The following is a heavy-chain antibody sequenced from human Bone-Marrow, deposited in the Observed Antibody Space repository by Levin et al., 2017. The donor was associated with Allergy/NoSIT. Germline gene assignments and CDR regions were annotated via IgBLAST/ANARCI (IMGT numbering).Heavy chain of an antibody. CDR3: ARGRNNALDI. D-gene: IGHD1-14*01. J-gene: IGHJ3*02. V-gene: IGHV6-1*01. CDR1: GDSLSSNGVA. Sequence: SQTLSLTCAISGDSLSSNGVAWNWIRQSPSRGLEWLGRTYYRSKWYNDSAPSVKSRITINPDTSKSQFSLQLNSVIPEDTAVYYCARGRNNALDIWGQGTIVTVSS. CDR2: TYYRSKWYN.